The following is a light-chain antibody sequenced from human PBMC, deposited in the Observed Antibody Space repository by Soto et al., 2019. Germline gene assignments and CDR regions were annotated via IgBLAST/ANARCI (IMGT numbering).Light chain of an antibody. Sequence: DIVMTQSQDSLAVYLGERATINCKYSKSVLYSSKNKNYLAWYQQKPGQPHKLLSYWAATREYGVHDRLSGSGSGTDFTLTISSLHAEDVAVYVCKQYYSTRTVGQGTKVEIK. CDR3: KQYYSTRT. CDR2: WAA. CDR1: KSVLYSSKNKNY. V-gene: IGKV4-1*01. J-gene: IGKJ1*01.